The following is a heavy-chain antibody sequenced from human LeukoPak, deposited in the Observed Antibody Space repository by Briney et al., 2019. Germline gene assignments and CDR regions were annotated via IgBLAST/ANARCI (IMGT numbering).Heavy chain of an antibody. J-gene: IGHJ5*02. Sequence: PSETLSLTCTVSGGSISSYYWSWLRQPPGKGLEWIGYIYTSGSTNYNPSLKSRVTISVDTSKNQFSLKLSSVTAADTAVYYCARGSRGFDPWGQGTLVTVSS. CDR1: GGSISSYY. V-gene: IGHV4-4*09. CDR2: IYTSGST. CDR3: ARGSRGFDP.